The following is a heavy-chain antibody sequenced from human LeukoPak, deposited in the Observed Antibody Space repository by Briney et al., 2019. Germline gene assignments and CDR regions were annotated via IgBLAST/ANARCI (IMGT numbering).Heavy chain of an antibody. Sequence: PGGSLRLSCVASGFTFRAYEMNWVRQAPGKGLEWISYISSSGSDIYYADSVKGRFTISRDDARNSLYLQMNSLRAEDTAVYYCAKYGYSIYFDSWGQGILVTASS. CDR3: AKYGYSIYFDS. V-gene: IGHV3-48*03. J-gene: IGHJ4*02. D-gene: IGHD2-2*03. CDR2: ISSSGSDI. CDR1: GFTFRAYE.